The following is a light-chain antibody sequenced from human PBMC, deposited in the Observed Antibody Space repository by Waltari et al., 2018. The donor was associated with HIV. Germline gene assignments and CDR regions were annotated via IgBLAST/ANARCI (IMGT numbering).Light chain of an antibody. CDR2: GAS. CDR3: QQYGNSLT. CDR1: QSVSSNC. J-gene: IGKJ4*01. Sequence: EIVLTQSPGTLSLSPGESATLSCRASQSVSSNCLAWYQQKPGQAPRLLIYGASNRATGIPDKFSVSGSGTDFTLTIRRLEPEDFAVYYCQQYGNSLTFGGGTKVEIK. V-gene: IGKV3-20*01.